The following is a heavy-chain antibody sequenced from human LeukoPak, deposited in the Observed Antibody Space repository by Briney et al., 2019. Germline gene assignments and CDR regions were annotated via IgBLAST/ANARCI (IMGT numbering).Heavy chain of an antibody. CDR2: ISYDGSYK. CDR1: GFTFSSYG. D-gene: IGHD2-2*01. V-gene: IGHV3-30*18. Sequence: PGGSLRLSCAASGFTFSSYGMHWVRQAPGKGLEWVAIISYDGSYKYYADSVKGRFAISRDNSKNTLYLQMNSLRAEDTAVYYCAKGHSSTGWYFDLWGRGTLVTVSS. CDR3: AKGHSSTGWYFDL. J-gene: IGHJ2*01.